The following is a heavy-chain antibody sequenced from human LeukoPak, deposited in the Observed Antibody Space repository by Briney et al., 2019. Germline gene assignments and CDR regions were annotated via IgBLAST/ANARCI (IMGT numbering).Heavy chain of an antibody. V-gene: IGHV4-59*01. D-gene: IGHD6-13*01. CDR1: GGSISSYY. CDR3: ARGDSSPWYFDL. Sequence: PSETLSLTCTVSGGSISSYYWSWIRQPPGKGPEWIGYIYYSGSTNYNPSLKSRVTISVDTSKNQFSLKLSSVTAADTAVYYCARGDSSPWYFDLWGRGTLVTVSS. J-gene: IGHJ2*01. CDR2: IYYSGST.